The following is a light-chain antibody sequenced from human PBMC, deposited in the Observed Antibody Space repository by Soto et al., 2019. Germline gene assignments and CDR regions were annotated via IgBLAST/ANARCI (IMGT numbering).Light chain of an antibody. CDR2: GAS. CDR1: QRVSSSF. J-gene: IGKJ4*01. V-gene: IGKV3-20*01. Sequence: EIVLTQSPGTLSLSPGERATLSCRASQRVSSSFLAWYQQKPGQAPRLLIYGASSRATGIPDRFSGSGYGADFTLTISRLEPEDVAVYYCQQYGSSTLTFGGGTKVEIK. CDR3: QQYGSSTLT.